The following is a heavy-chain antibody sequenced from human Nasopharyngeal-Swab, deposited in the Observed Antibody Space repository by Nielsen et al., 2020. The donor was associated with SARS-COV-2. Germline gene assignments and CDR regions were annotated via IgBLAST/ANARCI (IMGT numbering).Heavy chain of an antibody. CDR3: ARSGLYYYDSSGYRNDAFDI. J-gene: IGHJ3*02. Sequence: GESLKISCAASGFTFSSYGMHWVRQAPGKGLEWVAVISYDGSNKYYADSVKGRFTISRDNSKNTLYLQMNSLRAEDTAVYYCARSGLYYYDSSGYRNDAFDIWGQGTMVTVSS. CDR1: GFTFSSYG. D-gene: IGHD3-22*01. V-gene: IGHV3-30*03. CDR2: ISYDGSNK.